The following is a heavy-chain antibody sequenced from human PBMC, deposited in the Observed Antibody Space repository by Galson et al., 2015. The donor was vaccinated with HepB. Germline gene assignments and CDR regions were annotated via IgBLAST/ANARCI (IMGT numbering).Heavy chain of an antibody. CDR1: GFTFSSYG. D-gene: IGHD2-2*01. CDR2: ISYDGSNK. V-gene: IGHV3-30*18. J-gene: IGHJ6*02. CDR3: AKDLADIVVVPAAMAYYYYGMDV. Sequence: SLRLSCAASGFTFSSYGMHWVRQAPGKGLEWVAVISYDGSNKYYADSVKGRFTISRDNSKNTLYLQMNSLRAVDTAVYYCAKDLADIVVVPAAMAYYYYGMDVWGQGTTVSVSS.